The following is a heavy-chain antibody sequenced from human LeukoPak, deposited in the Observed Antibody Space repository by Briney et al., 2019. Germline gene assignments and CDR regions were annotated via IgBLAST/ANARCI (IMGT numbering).Heavy chain of an antibody. CDR3: ARGEGYSSGWYLYYFDY. CDR2: IYYSGSP. Sequence: SETLPLTCTVSGGSISSYYWSWIRQPPGKGLEWIGYIYYSGSPNYNPSLKSRVTISVDTSKNQFSLKLSSVTAADTAVYYCARGEGYSSGWYLYYFDYWGQGTLVTVSS. D-gene: IGHD6-19*01. CDR1: GGSISSYY. V-gene: IGHV4-59*01. J-gene: IGHJ4*02.